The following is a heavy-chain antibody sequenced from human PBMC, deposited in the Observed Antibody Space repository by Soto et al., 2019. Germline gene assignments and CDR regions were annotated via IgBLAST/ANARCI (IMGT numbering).Heavy chain of an antibody. CDR2: IIPILGIA. Sequence: GASVKVSCKASGCTFSSYTISWVRQAPGQGLEWMGRIIPILGIANYAQKFQGRVTITADKSTSTAYMELSSLRSEDTAVYYCARAANHYYQSSDDAFDIWGQGTMVTVSS. D-gene: IGHD3-22*01. CDR1: GCTFSSYT. J-gene: IGHJ3*02. CDR3: ARAANHYYQSSDDAFDI. V-gene: IGHV1-69*02.